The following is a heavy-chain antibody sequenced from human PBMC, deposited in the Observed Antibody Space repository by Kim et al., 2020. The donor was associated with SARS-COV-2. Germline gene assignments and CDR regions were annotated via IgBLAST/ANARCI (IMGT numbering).Heavy chain of an antibody. Sequence: GESLKISCKGSGYSFTSYWISWVRQMPGKGLEWMGRIDPSDSYTNYSPSFQGHVTISADKSISTAYLQWSSLKASDTAMYYCARWEYSNYFYNYYYYGMDVWGQGTTVTVSS. V-gene: IGHV5-10-1*01. CDR2: IDPSDSYT. CDR3: ARWEYSNYFYNYYYYGMDV. CDR1: GYSFTSYW. J-gene: IGHJ6*02. D-gene: IGHD4-4*01.